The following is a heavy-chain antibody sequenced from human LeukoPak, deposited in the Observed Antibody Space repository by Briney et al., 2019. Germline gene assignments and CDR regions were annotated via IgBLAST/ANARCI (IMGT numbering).Heavy chain of an antibody. CDR1: GGSISSYY. J-gene: IGHJ4*02. Sequence: SETLSLTCTVPGGSISSYYWSWIRQPPGKGLEWIGYIYYSGSTNYNPSLKSRVTISVDTSKNQFSLKLSSVTAADTAVYYCARKNKKWELPFDYWGQGTLVTVSS. V-gene: IGHV4-59*01. D-gene: IGHD1-26*01. CDR2: IYYSGST. CDR3: ARKNKKWELPFDY.